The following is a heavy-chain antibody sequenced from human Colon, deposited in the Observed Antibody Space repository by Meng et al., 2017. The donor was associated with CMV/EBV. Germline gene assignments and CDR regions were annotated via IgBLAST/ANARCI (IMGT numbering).Heavy chain of an antibody. V-gene: IGHV3-11*01. CDR2: ISSSGNAI. CDR1: GFTFSDYY. CDR3: ARVPGQYRFNGMDV. D-gene: IGHD5-12*01. J-gene: IGHJ6*02. Sequence: GGSLRLSCAASGFTFSDYYMSWIRRAPGKGLEWVSKISSSGNAIYYADSVKGRFTISRDNAKNSLYLQMNSLTAEDTAVYFCARVPGQYRFNGMDVWGQGTTVTVSS.